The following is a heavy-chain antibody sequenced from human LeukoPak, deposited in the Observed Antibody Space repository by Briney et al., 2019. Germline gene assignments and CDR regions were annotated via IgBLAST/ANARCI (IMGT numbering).Heavy chain of an antibody. Sequence: GGSLRLSCAASGFGFISSWMSWVRQAPGKGLEWVAVISYDGSNKYFADSVKGRFTISRDNSKNTLYLQMNSLRAEDTAVYYCAKGPYYYDSSGYYALDYWGQGTLVTVSS. CDR1: GFGFISSW. V-gene: IGHV3-30*18. D-gene: IGHD3-22*01. CDR3: AKGPYYYDSSGYYALDY. J-gene: IGHJ4*02. CDR2: ISYDGSNK.